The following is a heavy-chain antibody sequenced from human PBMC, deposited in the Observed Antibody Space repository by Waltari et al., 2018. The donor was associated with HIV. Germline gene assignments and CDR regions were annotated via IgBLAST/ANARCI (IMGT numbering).Heavy chain of an antibody. D-gene: IGHD1-26*01. CDR2: NSTYNANP. J-gene: IGHJ4*02. Sequence: QVHLVQSGAEMKKPGASVKVSCKASGYTFISYGISWVRQAPGHGLEWMGWNSTYNANPNYAQSLQGRVTMTTDTSTTTAYMELRSLTSDDTAVYYCARDGLRYSGTFYSDYWGQGTLVTVSS. CDR3: ARDGLRYSGTFYSDY. CDR1: GYTFISYG. V-gene: IGHV1-18*01.